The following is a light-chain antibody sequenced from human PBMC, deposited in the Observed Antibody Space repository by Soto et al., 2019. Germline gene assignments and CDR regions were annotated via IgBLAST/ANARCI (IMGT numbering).Light chain of an antibody. CDR2: DVT. V-gene: IGLV2-14*01. Sequence: QSVLTQPASVSGSPGQSITISCTGTSSDIGRYSYVSWYQQHPGRAPKVMIYDVTVRPSGVSNRFSGSKSGNTASLTISGLQPEDEADYYCSSYTNTFTRIVFGSGTKVTVL. CDR3: SSYTNTFTRIV. J-gene: IGLJ1*01. CDR1: SSDIGRYSY.